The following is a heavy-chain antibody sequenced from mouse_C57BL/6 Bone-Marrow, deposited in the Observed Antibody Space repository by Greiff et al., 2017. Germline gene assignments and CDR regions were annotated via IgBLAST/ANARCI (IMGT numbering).Heavy chain of an antibody. Sequence: DVKLQESGGDLVKPGGSLKLSCAASGFTFSSYGMSWVRQTPDKRLEWVATISSGGSYTYYPDSVKGRFTISRDNAKNTLYLQMSSLKSEDTAMYYCARGCYNYFDYWGQGTTLTVSS. CDR2: ISSGGSYT. CDR1: GFTFSSYG. D-gene: IGHD1-1*02. J-gene: IGHJ2*01. V-gene: IGHV5-6*02. CDR3: ARGCYNYFDY.